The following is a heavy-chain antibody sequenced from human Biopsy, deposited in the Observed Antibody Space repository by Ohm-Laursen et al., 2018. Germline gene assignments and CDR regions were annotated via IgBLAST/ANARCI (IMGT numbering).Heavy chain of an antibody. Sequence: SLRLSCTASGFTFSGFSMNWVRQAPGEGLEWVSYISSSSESIYYADSVRGRFTVSRDNAQNSMYLQMNSLGADDTAVYYCATDDYSGDSAYWGQGTLVTVSS. CDR3: ATDDYSGDSAY. D-gene: IGHD4-23*01. CDR2: ISSSSESI. J-gene: IGHJ4*02. V-gene: IGHV3-48*01. CDR1: GFTFSGFS.